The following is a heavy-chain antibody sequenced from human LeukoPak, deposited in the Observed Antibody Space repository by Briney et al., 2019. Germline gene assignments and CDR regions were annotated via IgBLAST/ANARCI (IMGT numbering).Heavy chain of an antibody. CDR1: GFTVNNNY. Sequence: PGGSLRLSCAASGFTVNNNYMSWVRQAPGKGLEWVSVIYSGGTTYYADSVKGRFTISRDNSKNTLYLQMNSLRAEDTAVYYCGRIDSRGYYPTFDYWGQGTLVTVSS. J-gene: IGHJ4*02. CDR3: GRIDSRGYYPTFDY. V-gene: IGHV3-53*01. D-gene: IGHD3-22*01. CDR2: IYSGGTT.